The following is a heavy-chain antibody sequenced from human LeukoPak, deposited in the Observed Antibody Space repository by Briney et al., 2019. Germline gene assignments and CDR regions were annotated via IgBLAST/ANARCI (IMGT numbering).Heavy chain of an antibody. V-gene: IGHV4-34*01. Sequence: KPSETLSLTCAVYGGPFSGYYWSWIRQPPGKGLEWIGEINHSGSTNYNPSLKSRVTISVDTSKTQFSLKLSSVTAADTAVYYCARGLDKTYYYDSSGYYYGYWGQGTLVTVSS. CDR2: INHSGST. D-gene: IGHD3-22*01. J-gene: IGHJ4*02. CDR3: ARGLDKTYYYDSSGYYYGY. CDR1: GGPFSGYY.